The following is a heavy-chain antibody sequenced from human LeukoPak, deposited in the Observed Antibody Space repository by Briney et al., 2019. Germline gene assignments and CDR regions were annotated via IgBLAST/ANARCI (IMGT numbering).Heavy chain of an antibody. CDR2: ISSGDSST. V-gene: IGHV3-23*01. CDR1: GFTFTTYA. Sequence: GGSLRLSCAASGFTFTTYAMSWVRQAPGKGLQWVSGISSGDSSTYYTDSVKGRFTISRDNSKNTLYLQINSLRAEDTAVYYCAKCMSGSGVCLNFDSWGQGILVTVSS. CDR3: AKCMSGSGVCLNFDS. J-gene: IGHJ4*02. D-gene: IGHD2-21*02.